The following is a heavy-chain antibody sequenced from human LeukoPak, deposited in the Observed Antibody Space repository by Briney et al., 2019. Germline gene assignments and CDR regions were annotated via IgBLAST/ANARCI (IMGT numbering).Heavy chain of an antibody. D-gene: IGHD5-12*01. Sequence: SVKVSCKASGGTFSSYAISWVRQAPGQGLEWMGGIIPIFGTANYAQKLQGRVTMTTDTSTSTAYMELRSLRSDDTAVYYCARDIIGGYGDYWGQGTLVTVSS. CDR1: GGTFSSYA. CDR2: IIPIFGTA. V-gene: IGHV1-69*05. CDR3: ARDIIGGYGDY. J-gene: IGHJ4*02.